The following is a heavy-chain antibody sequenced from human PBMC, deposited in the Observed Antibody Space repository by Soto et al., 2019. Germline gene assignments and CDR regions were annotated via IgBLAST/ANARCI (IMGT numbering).Heavy chain of an antibody. D-gene: IGHD3-22*01. Sequence: SWAARIVTFSSDWMHWVRQAPGKWLVWVSRINSDGSSTSYADSVKGRFTTSRDNAKNTLYLQMNSLRAEDTAVYYCARDSSGYYDSSGYYYGLDYWGQGTLVTVSS. CDR1: IVTFSSDW. CDR3: ARDSSGYYDSSGYYYGLDY. V-gene: IGHV3-74*01. CDR2: INSDGSST. J-gene: IGHJ4*02.